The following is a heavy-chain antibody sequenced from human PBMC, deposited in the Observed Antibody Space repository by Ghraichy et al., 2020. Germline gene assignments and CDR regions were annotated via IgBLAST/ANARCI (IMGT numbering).Heavy chain of an antibody. D-gene: IGHD1-26*01. J-gene: IGHJ4*02. CDR2: INPNSGGT. Sequence: ASVKVSCKASGYTFTGYYMHWVRQAPGQGLEWMGRINPNSGGTNYAQKFQGRVTMTRDTSFSTAYMELSRLRSDDTAVYYCAREGARGSYSFDYWGQGTLVTVSS. V-gene: IGHV1-2*06. CDR1: GYTFTGYY. CDR3: AREGARGSYSFDY.